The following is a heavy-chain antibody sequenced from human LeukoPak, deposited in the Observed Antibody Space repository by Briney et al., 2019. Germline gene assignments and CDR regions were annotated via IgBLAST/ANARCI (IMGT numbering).Heavy chain of an antibody. CDR1: GGSLSGFH. V-gene: IGHV4-34*01. J-gene: IGHJ4*02. Sequence: SETLSLTCDVDGGSLSGFHWSWIRQSPQKRLEWIGGINHSGDANYNPSLQTRVAISLDMSKNQFSLKMNSVTAADTAVYYCARSEVNRSGYWVILYWGQGTLVTVSS. D-gene: IGHD3-3*01. CDR2: INHSGDA. CDR3: ARSEVNRSGYWVILY.